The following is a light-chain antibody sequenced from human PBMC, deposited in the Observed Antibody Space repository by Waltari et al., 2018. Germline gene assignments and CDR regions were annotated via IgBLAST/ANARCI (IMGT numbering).Light chain of an antibody. J-gene: IGKJ1*01. CDR1: QRISSY. CDR3: QQSYSTPWT. CDR2: AAS. Sequence: DIQMTQSPSSLSASVGDRVTITCRASQRISSYLNWYQQKPGKAPKVLISAASSLQSGVPSRFSGSGSGTDFTLTISSLQPEDFATYYCQQSYSTPWTFGQGTKVEIK. V-gene: IGKV1-39*01.